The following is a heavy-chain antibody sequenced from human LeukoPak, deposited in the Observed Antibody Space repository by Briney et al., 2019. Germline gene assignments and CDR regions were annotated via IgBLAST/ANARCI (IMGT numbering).Heavy chain of an antibody. CDR3: ARGISFDY. J-gene: IGHJ4*02. CDR1: GGSFSGYY. CDR2: INHSGST. V-gene: IGHV4-34*01. D-gene: IGHD2/OR15-2a*01. Sequence: PSETLSVTCAVYGGSFSGYYWSWIRQPPGKGLEWIGEINHSGSTNYNPSLKSRVTISVDTSKNQFSLKLSSVTAADTAVYYCARGISFDYWGQGTLVTVSS.